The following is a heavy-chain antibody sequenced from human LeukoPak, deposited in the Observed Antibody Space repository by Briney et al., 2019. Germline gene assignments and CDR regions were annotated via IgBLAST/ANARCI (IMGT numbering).Heavy chain of an antibody. CDR1: GFTFSSYS. V-gene: IGHV3-21*01. Sequence: GGSLRLSCAASGFTFSSYSMNWVRQAPGKGLEWVSSISSSSSYIYYADSVKGRFTISRDNAKNSLYLQMNSLRAEDTAVYYCARDRAVGLYYYYYMDVWGKGTTVTVS. CDR2: ISSSSSYI. CDR3: ARDRAVGLYYYYYMDV. J-gene: IGHJ6*03. D-gene: IGHD4-23*01.